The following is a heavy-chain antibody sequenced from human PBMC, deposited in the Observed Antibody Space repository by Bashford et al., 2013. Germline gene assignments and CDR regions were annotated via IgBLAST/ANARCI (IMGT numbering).Heavy chain of an antibody. V-gene: IGHV3-23*01. CDR2: ISGSATYT. J-gene: IGHJ4*02. CDR1: GLTFSNYA. Sequence: GSLRLSCAASGLTFSNYAMSWVRQAPGKGLEWVSLISGSATYTYYGDSVKGRFTISRDNSKNTLHLQMNSLRAEDTAVYYCARERALRYWGQGNPWSPVSS. CDR3: ARERALRY.